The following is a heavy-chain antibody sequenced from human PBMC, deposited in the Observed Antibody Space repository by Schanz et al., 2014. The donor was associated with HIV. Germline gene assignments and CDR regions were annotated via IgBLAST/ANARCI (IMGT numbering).Heavy chain of an antibody. Sequence: QEQLVESGGGVVQPGKSLRLSCAASGFTFRNFGMHWVRQAPGKGLEWAAVIWYDRTNIDYADSVKGRFTVSRNNSKNMLYLQMNSLRAEDTAVYYCAREYYSRNWNWFDPWGQGTLVTVSS. V-gene: IGHV3-33*01. CDR3: AREYYSRNWNWFDP. D-gene: IGHD6-13*01. J-gene: IGHJ5*02. CDR1: GFTFRNFG. CDR2: IWYDRTNI.